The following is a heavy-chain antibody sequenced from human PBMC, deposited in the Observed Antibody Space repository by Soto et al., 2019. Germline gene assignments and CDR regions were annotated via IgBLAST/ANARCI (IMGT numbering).Heavy chain of an antibody. J-gene: IGHJ5*01. CDR2: VHPNTGNT. Sequence: LVNGYCKGAGYGCRRYDVRWVRQATGQGPEGMGWVHPNTGNTGYAHRFQGRVTMTRDISKSTPYMELSRLTSEDTTIYYYARAYGARSFDFWGPGTLVTVSS. CDR1: GYGCRRYD. D-gene: IGHD2-21*01. CDR3: ARAYGARSFDF. V-gene: IGHV1-8*01.